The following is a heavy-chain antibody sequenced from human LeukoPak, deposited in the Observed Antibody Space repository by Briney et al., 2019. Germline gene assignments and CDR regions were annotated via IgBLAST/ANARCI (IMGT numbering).Heavy chain of an antibody. V-gene: IGHV3-7*01. CDR2: IKQDGSQK. Sequence: GGSLRLSCAASGFRFNRFSMSWVRQTPGKGLEWVANIKQDGSQKEYADSVKGRFAISRDNANNFLDLQMNSLRAEDTGVYYCASEDFDNNAHYHYYLPNWGQGTRVTVSS. J-gene: IGHJ4*02. CDR1: GFRFNRFS. CDR3: ASEDFDNNAHYHYYLPN. D-gene: IGHD2/OR15-2a*01.